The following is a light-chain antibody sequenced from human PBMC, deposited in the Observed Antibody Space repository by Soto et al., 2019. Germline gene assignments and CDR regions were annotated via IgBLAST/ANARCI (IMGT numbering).Light chain of an antibody. J-gene: IGKJ1*01. CDR1: QSICSY. CDR3: QQSFSFPRT. V-gene: IGKV1-39*01. Sequence: EIQMTQSPSSLSASVGDRVTIACLASQSICSYLNWYQQKPGKAPKLLMFATSYLQGGFPSSFSGSGSSTDFTLTINGLQPEDFETYYCQQSFSFPRTFGQGTKVDIK. CDR2: ATS.